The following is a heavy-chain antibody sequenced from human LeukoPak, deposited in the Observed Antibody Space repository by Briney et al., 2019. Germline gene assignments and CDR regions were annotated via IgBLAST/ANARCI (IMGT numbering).Heavy chain of an antibody. CDR3: ARVPIYGSGSYWSY. CDR2: IIPIFGTA. Sequence: GSSVKVSCKASGGTFSSYASSWVRQAPGQGLEWMGGIIPIFGTANYAQKFQGRVTITADESTSTAYMELSSLRSEDTAVYYCARVPIYGSGSYWSYWGQGTLVTVSS. V-gene: IGHV1-69*01. CDR1: GGTFSSYA. D-gene: IGHD3-10*01. J-gene: IGHJ4*02.